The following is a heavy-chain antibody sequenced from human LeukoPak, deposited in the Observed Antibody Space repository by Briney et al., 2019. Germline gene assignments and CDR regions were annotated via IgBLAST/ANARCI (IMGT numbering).Heavy chain of an antibody. V-gene: IGHV3-30*02. CDR2: IRYDGSNK. CDR3: AKHQRFLEWSFDY. D-gene: IGHD3-3*01. CDR1: GFTFSSYG. Sequence: GGSLRLSRAASGFTFSSYGMHWVRQAPGKGLEWVAFIRYDGSNKYYADSVKGRFTISRDNSKNTLYLQMNSLRAEDTAVYYCAKHQRFLEWSFDYWGQGTLVTVSS. J-gene: IGHJ4*02.